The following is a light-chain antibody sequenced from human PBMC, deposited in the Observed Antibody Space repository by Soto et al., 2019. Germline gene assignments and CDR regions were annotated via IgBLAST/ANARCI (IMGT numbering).Light chain of an antibody. J-gene: IGKJ1*01. CDR3: LQDYNYPRT. CDR1: QDIRNE. V-gene: IGKV1-6*01. CDR2: AAS. Sequence: AIRMTQSLSSLSASIGDRVTSACRASQDIRNELGWYQQKPGKGPKVLISAASSLEDGVPSRFSGSGSGTDFTLTISSLRPEDFATYFCLQDYNYPRTFGQGTKVEIK.